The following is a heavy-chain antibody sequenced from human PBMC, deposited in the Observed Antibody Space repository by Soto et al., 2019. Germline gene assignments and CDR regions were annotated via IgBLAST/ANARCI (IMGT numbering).Heavy chain of an antibody. CDR3: ATRGFWSGLDWFDP. J-gene: IGHJ5*02. D-gene: IGHD3-3*01. CDR1: GYTLTELS. Sequence: ASVKVSCKVSGYTLTELSMHWVRQAPGKGLEWMGGFDPEDGETIYAQKFQGRVTMTEDTSTDTAYMELSSLRSEDTAVYYCATRGFWSGLDWFDPWGQGTLVTVSS. V-gene: IGHV1-24*01. CDR2: FDPEDGET.